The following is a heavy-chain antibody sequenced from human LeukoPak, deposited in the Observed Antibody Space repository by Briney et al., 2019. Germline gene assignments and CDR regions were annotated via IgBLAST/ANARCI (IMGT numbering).Heavy chain of an antibody. D-gene: IGHD3-16*01. CDR2: IYHSGST. CDR3: ARVSQFGGIHFDY. Sequence: SQTLSLTCTVSDDSISSGGYYWSWIRQPPGKGLEWIGYIYHSGSTYYNPSLKSRVTISVDRSKNRFSLKLSSVTAADTAVYHCARVSQFGGIHFDYWGQGTLVTVSS. CDR1: DDSISSGGYY. J-gene: IGHJ4*02. V-gene: IGHV4-30-2*01.